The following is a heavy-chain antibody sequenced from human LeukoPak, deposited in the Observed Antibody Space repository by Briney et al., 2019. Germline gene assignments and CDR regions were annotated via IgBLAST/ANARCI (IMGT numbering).Heavy chain of an antibody. CDR2: IRSSGSFI. CDR3: ASRSGGYYFDF. CDR1: GFSFSSYN. Sequence: GGSLRLSCAASGFSFSSYNMNWVRQPPGKGLEWVSSIRSSGSFIYYADSVKGRFTISRDNAKNSLYLQINSLRAEDTAVYYCASRSGGYYFDFWGQGTLVTVSS. D-gene: IGHD1-26*01. J-gene: IGHJ4*02. V-gene: IGHV3-21*01.